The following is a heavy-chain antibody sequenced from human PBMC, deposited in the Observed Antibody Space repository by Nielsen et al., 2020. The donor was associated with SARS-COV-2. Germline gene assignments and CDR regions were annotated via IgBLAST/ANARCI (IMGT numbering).Heavy chain of an antibody. CDR2: ISGSGGST. CDR3: AKEFDFWSGYDDY. D-gene: IGHD3-3*01. Sequence: GESLKISCGASELPFNGFAMSWVRQAPGKGLEWVSAISGSGGSTYYADSVKGRFTISRDNSKNTLYLQMNSLRAEDTAVYYCAKEFDFWSGYDDYWGQGTLVTVSS. CDR1: ELPFNGFA. J-gene: IGHJ4*02. V-gene: IGHV3-23*01.